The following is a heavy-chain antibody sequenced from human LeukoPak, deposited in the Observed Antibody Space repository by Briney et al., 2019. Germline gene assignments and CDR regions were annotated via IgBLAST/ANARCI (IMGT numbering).Heavy chain of an antibody. CDR2: ISYDGSNK. CDR1: GFTFSSYA. V-gene: IGHV3-30*04. J-gene: IGHJ4*02. Sequence: GGSLRLSCAASGFTFSSYAMHWVRQAPGKGLEWVAVISYDGSNKYYADSVKGRFTISRDNSKNTLYLQMNSLRAEDTAVYYCARANIVLMVYAMNYWGQGTLVTVSS. D-gene: IGHD2-8*01. CDR3: ARANIVLMVYAMNY.